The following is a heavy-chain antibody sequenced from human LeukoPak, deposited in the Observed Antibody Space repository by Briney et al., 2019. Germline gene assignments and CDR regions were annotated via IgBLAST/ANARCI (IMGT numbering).Heavy chain of an antibody. D-gene: IGHD3-10*01. CDR1: GGSFSGYY. CDR2: IYYSGST. J-gene: IGHJ4*02. V-gene: IGHV4-59*01. CDR3: ARFSGSTAYYFDY. Sequence: SETLSLTCAVYGGSFSGYYWSWIRQPPGKGLEWSGYIYYSGSTNYNPSLKSRVTISVDTSKNQFSLKLSSVTAADTAVYYCARFSGSTAYYFDYWGQGTLVTVSS.